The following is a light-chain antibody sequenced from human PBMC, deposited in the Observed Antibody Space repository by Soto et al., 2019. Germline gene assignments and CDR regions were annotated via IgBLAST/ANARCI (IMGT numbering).Light chain of an antibody. J-gene: IGKJ1*01. CDR1: QSISRW. Sequence: DIQMTQSASTLSASVGERVTIIYRASQSISRWLAWYQQKPGKAPKLLFYSASILQSGVPSRFSGSGSGTDFTLTISRLQPYNFATYFCQQYNRFSWIFGQGTKVEI. V-gene: IGKV1-5*03. CDR3: QQYNRFSWI. CDR2: SAS.